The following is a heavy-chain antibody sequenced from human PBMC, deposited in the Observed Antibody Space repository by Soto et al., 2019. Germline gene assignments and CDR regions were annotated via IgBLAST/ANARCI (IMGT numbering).Heavy chain of an antibody. Sequence: SETLSLTCTVSGAALSSGGYFYTWLRQPPGKGLEWLGYIYYSGGNNYNPSLKSRVTISLDKSKSQFSLRLISVTAEDTAAYYCTREQSDENYFDPLGKGTLVTVSS. CDR2: IYYSGGN. CDR3: TREQSDENYFDP. D-gene: IGHD1-7*01. CDR1: GAALSSGGYF. V-gene: IGHV4-61*08. J-gene: IGHJ5*02.